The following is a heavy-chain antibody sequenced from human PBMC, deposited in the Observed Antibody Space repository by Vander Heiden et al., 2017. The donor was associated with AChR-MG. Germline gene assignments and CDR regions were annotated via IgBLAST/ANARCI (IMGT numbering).Heavy chain of an antibody. Sequence: EVQVVESGGGLVQPGGSLRLSCAASGFTFSSHWMSWVRQAPGKGLEWVANIKQDGSEKYYVDSVRGRFTISRDNAKNSLYLQMNSLRAEDTSVYYCARGGWDIDYWGRGTLVTVSS. J-gene: IGHJ4*02. CDR2: IKQDGSEK. D-gene: IGHD1-26*01. V-gene: IGHV3-7*01. CDR1: GFTFSSHW. CDR3: ARGGWDIDY.